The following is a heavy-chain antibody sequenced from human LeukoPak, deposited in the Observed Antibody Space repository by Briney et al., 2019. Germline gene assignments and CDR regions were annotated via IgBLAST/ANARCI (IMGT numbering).Heavy chain of an antibody. CDR3: ARDASGYDPRDAFDI. V-gene: IGHV3-21*01. J-gene: IGHJ3*02. Sequence: PGRSLRLSCAASGFTFSSYSMNWVRQAPGKGLEWVSSISSSSSYIYYADSVKGRFTISRDNAKNSLYLQMNSLRAEDTAVYYCARDASGYDPRDAFDIWGQGTMVTVSS. CDR1: GFTFSSYS. D-gene: IGHD5-12*01. CDR2: ISSSSSYI.